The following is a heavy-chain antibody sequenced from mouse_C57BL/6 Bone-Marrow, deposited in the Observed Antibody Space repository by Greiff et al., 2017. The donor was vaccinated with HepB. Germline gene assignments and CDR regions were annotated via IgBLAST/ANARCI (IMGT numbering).Heavy chain of an antibody. V-gene: IGHV2-6-1*01. CDR1: GFSLTSYG. J-gene: IGHJ4*01. CDR3: ARHNGYYGYYAMDY. Sequence: VMLVESGPGLVAPSQSLSITCTVSGFSLTSYGVHWVRQPPGKGLEWLVVIWSDGSTTYNSALKSRLSISKDNSKSQVFLKMNSLQTDDTAMYYCARHNGYYGYYAMDYWGQGTSVTVSS. D-gene: IGHD1-1*01. CDR2: IWSDGST.